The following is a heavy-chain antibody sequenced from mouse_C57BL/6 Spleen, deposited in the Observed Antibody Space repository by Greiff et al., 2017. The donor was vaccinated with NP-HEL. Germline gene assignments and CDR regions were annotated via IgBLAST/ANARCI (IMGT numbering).Heavy chain of an antibody. CDR2: IDPSDSDT. D-gene: IGHD2-4*01. CDR3: ESGLREAVGAMDY. V-gene: IGHV1-52*01. J-gene: IGHJ4*01. CDR1: GYTFTSYW. Sequence: QVQLQQPGAELVRPGSSVKLSCKASGYTFTSYWMHWVKQRPIQGLEWIGNIDPSDSDTHYNQKFKDKATLTVDKSSSTAYMQLSSLTSEDSAVYYCESGLREAVGAMDYWGQGTSVTVSS.